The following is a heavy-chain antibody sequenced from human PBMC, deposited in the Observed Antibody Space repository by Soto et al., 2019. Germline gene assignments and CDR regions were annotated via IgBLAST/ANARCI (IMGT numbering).Heavy chain of an antibody. CDR1: GFTFITYW. CDR3: ARGGSSSRAYGMDV. Sequence: GGSLRLSCVASGFTFITYWMSWVRQAPGKGLEWVSVFYIGGSTYYTDSVKGRFTISRDNSKNTLYLQMNSLRAEDTAVYYCARGGSSSRAYGMDVWGQGTTVTVSS. D-gene: IGHD6-6*01. CDR2: FYIGGST. V-gene: IGHV3-53*01. J-gene: IGHJ6*02.